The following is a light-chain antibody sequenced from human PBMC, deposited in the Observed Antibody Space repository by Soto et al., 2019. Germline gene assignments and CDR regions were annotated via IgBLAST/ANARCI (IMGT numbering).Light chain of an antibody. CDR1: TSNIGAGYE. CDR3: QSYVSSLSGSGV. CDR2: GHN. Sequence: QSVLTQPPSVSGAPGQRVTISCTGSTSNIGAGYEVHWYQQLPGTAPKLLISGHNNRPSGVPDRFFGSKSGTSASLTITGLQAEDEADYFCQSYVSSLSGSGVFGGGTKLTVL. V-gene: IGLV1-40*01. J-gene: IGLJ3*02.